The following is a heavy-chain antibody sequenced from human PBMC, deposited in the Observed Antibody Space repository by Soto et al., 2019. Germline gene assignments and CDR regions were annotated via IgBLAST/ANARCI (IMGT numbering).Heavy chain of an antibody. CDR1: GFTFSSYG. D-gene: IGHD5-12*01. CDR2: IWYDGSNK. V-gene: IGHV3-33*01. CDR3: ARVVSGYDWASGMEV. Sequence: QVQLVESGGGVVQPGRSLRLSCAASGFTFSSYGMHWVRQAPGKGLEWVAVIWYDGSNKYYADSVKGRFTISRDNSKNTLYLQMNSLRAEDTAVYYCARVVSGYDWASGMEVWGQGTTVTVSS. J-gene: IGHJ6*02.